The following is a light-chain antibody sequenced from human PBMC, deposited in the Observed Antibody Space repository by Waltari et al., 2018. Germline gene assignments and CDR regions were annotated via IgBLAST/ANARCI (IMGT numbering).Light chain of an antibody. CDR2: DVN. CDR1: SSDVGGYYY. CDR3: GSYTTRATHV. J-gene: IGLJ1*01. V-gene: IGLV2-14*03. Sequence: QSALTQPASVSGSPGQSITISCTGTSSDVGGYYYVSWYQQHPGTTPKLIIFDVNRRPSGVSHRFSGSKSGNTASLTISGLQAEDEADYYCGSYTTRATHVFGIGTKVTVL.